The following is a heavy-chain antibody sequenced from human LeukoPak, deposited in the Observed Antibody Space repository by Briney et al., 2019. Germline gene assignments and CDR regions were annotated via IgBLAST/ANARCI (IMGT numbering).Heavy chain of an antibody. V-gene: IGHV3-23*01. CDR1: GFTFRSYG. D-gene: IGHD3-10*01. Sequence: AGGSLRLSCIVSGFTFRSYGMSWVRQAPGKGLEWVSVMSGGGGSLYYADSVKGRFTISRDNSKNTLYLQMNSLRAEDTAVYYCAKDGITMVRGVITYYYYYMDVWGKGTTVTISS. J-gene: IGHJ6*03. CDR3: AKDGITMVRGVITYYYYYMDV. CDR2: MSGGGGSL.